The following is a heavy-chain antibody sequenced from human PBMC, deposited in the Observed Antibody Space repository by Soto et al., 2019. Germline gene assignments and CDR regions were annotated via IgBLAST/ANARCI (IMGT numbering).Heavy chain of an antibody. D-gene: IGHD3-10*01. J-gene: IGHJ5*02. CDR1: GFTFSSYA. CDR2: ISYDGSNK. Sequence: QVQLVESGGGVVQPGRSLRLSCVASGFTFSSYAMHWVRQAPGKGLEWVAVISYDGSNKYYADSVKGRFTISRDNSKNTLYLQMNSLRAEDTAVYYCAVITMVRGTPHPWGQGTLVTVSS. CDR3: AVITMVRGTPHP. V-gene: IGHV3-30-3*01.